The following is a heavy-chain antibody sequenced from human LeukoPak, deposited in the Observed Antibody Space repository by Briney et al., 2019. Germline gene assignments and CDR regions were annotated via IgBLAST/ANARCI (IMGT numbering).Heavy chain of an antibody. J-gene: IGHJ6*03. Sequence: GGSLRLSCAASGFTFSSSWMHWVRQAPGKGLVWVSRINTDGSSTNYADSVKGRFTISRDNAKNTLYLQMNSLRAEDTAVYYCARGPSTVTTQFPYYYYYYMDVWGKGTTVTVSS. CDR2: INTDGSST. CDR1: GFTFSSSW. V-gene: IGHV3-74*01. CDR3: ARGPSTVTTQFPYYYYYYMDV. D-gene: IGHD4-11*01.